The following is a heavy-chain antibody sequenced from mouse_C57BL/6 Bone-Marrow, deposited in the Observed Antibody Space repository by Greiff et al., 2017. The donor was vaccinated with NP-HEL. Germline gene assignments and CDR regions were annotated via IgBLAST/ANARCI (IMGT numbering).Heavy chain of an antibody. CDR1: GFTFSDYY. CDR3: ARHWDYDTFYAMDY. D-gene: IGHD2-4*01. J-gene: IGHJ4*01. CDR2: ISNGGGST. Sequence: DVKLVESGGGLVQPGGSLTLSCAASGFTFSDYYMYWVRQTPEKKLEWVAYISNGGGSTYYPDTVKGRFTISRDNAKNTLYLQMIRLKSENTAMYYCARHWDYDTFYAMDYWGQGTSVTVSS. V-gene: IGHV5-12*01.